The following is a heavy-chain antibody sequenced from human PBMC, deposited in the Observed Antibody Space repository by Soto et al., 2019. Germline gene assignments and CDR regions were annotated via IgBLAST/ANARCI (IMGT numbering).Heavy chain of an antibody. CDR1: GGTFSSFP. CDR3: ARDLTLYRDS. V-gene: IGHV1-69*12. J-gene: IGHJ4*02. Sequence: QVQLVQSGAEVKKPGSSVKVSCKASGGTFSSFPISWVRQAPGQGLEWMGGTIPIFGTPKYAQKFQGRVTITADESTNTAYMELSSLTSEDMAVYYCARDLTLYRDSWGQGTLVTVSS. CDR2: TIPIFGTP. D-gene: IGHD2-15*01.